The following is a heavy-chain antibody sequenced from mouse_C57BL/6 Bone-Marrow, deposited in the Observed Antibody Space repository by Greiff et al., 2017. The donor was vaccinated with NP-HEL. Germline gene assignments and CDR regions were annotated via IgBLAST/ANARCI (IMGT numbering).Heavy chain of an antibody. D-gene: IGHD2-1*01. CDR3: ARLYYGIFDY. CDR1: GFTFSSYG. CDR2: ISSGGSYT. V-gene: IGHV5-6*02. J-gene: IGHJ2*01. Sequence: DVKLVESGGDLVKPGGSLKLSCAASGFTFSSYGMSWVRQTPDKRLEWVATISSGGSYTYYPDSVKGRFTISRDNAKNTLYLQMSSLKSEDTDMYSCARLYYGIFDYWGQGTTLTVSS.